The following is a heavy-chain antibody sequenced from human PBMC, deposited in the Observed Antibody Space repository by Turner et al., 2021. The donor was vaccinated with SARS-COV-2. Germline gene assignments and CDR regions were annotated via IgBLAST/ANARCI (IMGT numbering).Heavy chain of an antibody. J-gene: IGHJ4*02. CDR2: ISGSGDNT. V-gene: IGHV3-23*01. D-gene: IGHD3-10*01. CDR3: AKDCNTYYYGSALDY. CDR1: GFSFSRYV. Sequence: EVRLLESGGGLVQPGRSLRLSCAASGFSFSRYVMSWVRQAPGKGLEWVSAISGSGDNTYYADSVKGRFTISRDNSKNTLYLQMNSLRDDDTAVYYCAKDCNTYYYGSALDYWGQGTLVTVSS.